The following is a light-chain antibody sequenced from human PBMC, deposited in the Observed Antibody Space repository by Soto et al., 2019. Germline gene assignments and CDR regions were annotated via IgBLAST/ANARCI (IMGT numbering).Light chain of an antibody. Sequence: EIVLTQSPATLSLSPGERATLSCRASQSVSSYLAWYQQKPGQAPRFVIYGASTRASGIPDRFSGGGSGTDFTLTISRLEPEDFAVYYCQQFGSYPLTFGGGTKVDIK. CDR2: GAS. CDR1: QSVSSY. J-gene: IGKJ4*01. V-gene: IGKV3-20*01. CDR3: QQFGSYPLT.